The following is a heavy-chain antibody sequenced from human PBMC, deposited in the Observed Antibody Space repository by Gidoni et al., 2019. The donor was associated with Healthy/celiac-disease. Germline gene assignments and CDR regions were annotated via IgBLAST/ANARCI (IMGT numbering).Heavy chain of an antibody. CDR3: ARSGSTDYGDYYYGMDV. CDR1: GGSISSGGYY. D-gene: IGHD4-17*01. V-gene: IGHV4-31*03. CDR2: IYYSGST. J-gene: IGHJ6*02. Sequence: QVQLQESGPGLVTPSQTLSLTCTVSGGSISSGGYYWSWIRQHPGKGLEWIGYIYYSGSTYYNPSLKSRVTISVDTSKNQFSLKLSSVTAADTAVYYCARSGSTDYGDYYYGMDVWGQGTTVTVSS.